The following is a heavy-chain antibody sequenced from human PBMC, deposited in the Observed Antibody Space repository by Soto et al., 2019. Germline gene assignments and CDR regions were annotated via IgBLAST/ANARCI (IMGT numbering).Heavy chain of an antibody. J-gene: IGHJ6*04. CDR1: GGSISSSSYY. D-gene: IGHD3-3*01. CDR2: IYYSGST. V-gene: IGHV4-39*01. Sequence: SETLSLTCTVSGGSISSSSYYWGWIRQPPGKGLEWIGSIYYSGSTYYNPSLKSRVTISVDTSKNQFSLKLSSVTAADTAVYYFASGLLRFWGWFGDYGMDVGGKGPT. CDR3: ASGLLRFWGWFGDYGMDV.